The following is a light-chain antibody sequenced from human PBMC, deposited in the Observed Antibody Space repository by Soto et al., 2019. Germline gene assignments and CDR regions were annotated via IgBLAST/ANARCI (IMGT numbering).Light chain of an antibody. CDR2: GVS. CDR3: QHYGDSPRR. Sequence: EIVLTQSPGTLSLSPGERATLSCRASQSVSSNYLAWYQQKPGQAPRLLIYGVSSRATGIPDRFTGSGSGTAFTLTISRLEPEDFAVYYCQHYGDSPRRFGQGTKVEIK. J-gene: IGKJ1*01. V-gene: IGKV3-20*01. CDR1: QSVSSNY.